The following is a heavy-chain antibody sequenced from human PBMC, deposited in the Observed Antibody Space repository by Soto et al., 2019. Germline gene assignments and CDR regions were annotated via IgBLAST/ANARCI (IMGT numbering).Heavy chain of an antibody. V-gene: IGHV3-30*18. J-gene: IGHJ4*02. CDR2: KTHDEKNK. D-gene: IGHD3-16*01. CDR1: GFAFYSFW. CDR3: AKGGASPSFDY. Sequence: GGPTNLSCADSGFAFYSFWMHWVRQATGKGLEWVALKTHDEKNKYYADSVKGRFTNSRDNSKNILFMQMNSLTNFDTAVYYCAKGGASPSFDYWGQGVLVTVSS.